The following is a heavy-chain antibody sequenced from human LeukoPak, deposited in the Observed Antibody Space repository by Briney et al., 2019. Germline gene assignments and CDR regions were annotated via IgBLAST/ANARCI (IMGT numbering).Heavy chain of an antibody. CDR1: GYTFTTCD. CDR2: MNPNSGNT. V-gene: IGHV1-8*01. CDR3: ARVVSGSGLRRHFDY. Sequence: ASVNVSCKASGYTFTTCDINWVRLATGQGLEWMGWMNPNSGNTGYAQKFQGRVTMTRSTSISIAYMELSSLRSEDTAVYYCARVVSGSGLRRHFDYWGQGTLVTVSS. D-gene: IGHD3-10*01. J-gene: IGHJ4*02.